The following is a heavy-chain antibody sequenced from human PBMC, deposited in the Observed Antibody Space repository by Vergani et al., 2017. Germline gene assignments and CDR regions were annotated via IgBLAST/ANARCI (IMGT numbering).Heavy chain of an antibody. CDR2: IDHTGRP. CDR1: GGSSTSYH. D-gene: IGHD4-11*01. Sequence: QVQLQQWGGGLLKPSETLSLTSVVNGGSSTSYHWTWICQSPGEGLGWVGDIDHTGRPYYNPSLKSRLTMSVDKSRNQLSLTLNSVTATDTAIYFCARVNTETNGHLYYYYYMDVWGQGTAVTVS. J-gene: IGHJ6*03. CDR3: ARVNTETNGHLYYYYYMDV. V-gene: IGHV4-34*01.